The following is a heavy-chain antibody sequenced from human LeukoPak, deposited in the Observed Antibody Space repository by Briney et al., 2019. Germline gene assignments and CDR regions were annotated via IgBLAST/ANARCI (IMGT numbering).Heavy chain of an antibody. J-gene: IGHJ5*02. CDR3: ARTTTLYNWFDP. CDR1: GYTFTGYY. D-gene: IGHD1-1*01. V-gene: IGHV1-2*02. CDR2: INPNSGGT. Sequence: GASVKVSCKASGYTFTGYYMHWVRQAPGQGLEWMGWINPNSGGTNYAQKFHGRVNMTRDTSISTAYMELSRLKSDDTAVYYCARTTTLYNWFDPWGQGTLVTVSS.